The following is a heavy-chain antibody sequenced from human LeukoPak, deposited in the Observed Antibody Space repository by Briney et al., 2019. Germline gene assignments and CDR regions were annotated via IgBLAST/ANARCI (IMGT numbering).Heavy chain of an antibody. V-gene: IGHV5-51*01. Sequence: GESLKISCRGSGYSFTSYWVGWVRQMPGKGLEWMGIIYPGDSDARYSPSFQGQVTISADKSIGTAYLQWSSLKASDTAMYCCARGPDSSGYCYYFDYWGQGTLVTVSS. CDR2: IYPGDSDA. CDR1: GYSFTSYW. D-gene: IGHD3-22*01. CDR3: ARGPDSSGYCYYFDY. J-gene: IGHJ4*02.